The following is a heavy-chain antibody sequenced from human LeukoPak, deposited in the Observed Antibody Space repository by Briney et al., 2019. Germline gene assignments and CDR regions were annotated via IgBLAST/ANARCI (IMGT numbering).Heavy chain of an antibody. D-gene: IGHD1-26*01. Sequence: SETLSLTCTVSGGSISSSSYYWGGIRQPPGKGLEWIGYLYYSGSTNYNPSLKSRVTIAVDTSKNQFSLKLSSVTAADTAVYSCASGSYTHYYFDYWGQGTLVTVSS. CDR1: GGSISSSSYY. J-gene: IGHJ4*02. CDR3: ASGSYTHYYFDY. CDR2: LYYSGST. V-gene: IGHV4-61*05.